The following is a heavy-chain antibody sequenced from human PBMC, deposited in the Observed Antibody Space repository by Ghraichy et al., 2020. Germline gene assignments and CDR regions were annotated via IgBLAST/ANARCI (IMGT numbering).Heavy chain of an antibody. V-gene: IGHV4-4*07. Sequence: SETLSLTCTVSGGSISTYYWSWIRQPPGQGLDWIGRIRSSGSTKYNPSLKSRVTMSVDMSKNQFSLDLTSVTAADTALYFWARVGSIWVDYFYSWGQGTLVTVSS. J-gene: IGHJ4*02. CDR1: GGSISTYY. CDR2: IRSSGST. D-gene: IGHD6-13*01. CDR3: ARVGSIWVDYFYS.